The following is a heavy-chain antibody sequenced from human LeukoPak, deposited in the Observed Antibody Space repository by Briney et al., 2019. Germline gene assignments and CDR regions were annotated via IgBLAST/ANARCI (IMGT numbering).Heavy chain of an antibody. J-gene: IGHJ3*02. CDR3: ARHLGGSGSSDAFDI. D-gene: IGHD3-3*01. V-gene: IGHV4-39*01. Sequence: PSETLSLTCTVSGVSISSSIYYCAWIRQPPGKGLEWIGSIYYGGKTYYNPSLKSRVTTSVDTSKNQFSLKLSSVTAADTAVYYCARHLGGSGSSDAFDIWGQGTMVTVSS. CDR1: GVSISSSIYY. CDR2: IYYGGKT.